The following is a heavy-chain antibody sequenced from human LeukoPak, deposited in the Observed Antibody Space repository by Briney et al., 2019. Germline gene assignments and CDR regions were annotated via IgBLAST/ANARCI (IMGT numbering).Heavy chain of an antibody. V-gene: IGHV1-46*01. J-gene: IGHJ4*02. CDR3: ARVFSNTSPFEY. CDR1: GYTFTSYF. D-gene: IGHD2-2*01. Sequence: GASVKISCKASGYTFTSYFMHWVRPAPGQGLEWMGIINPSGGSTSYAQKFPGRVTMTRDTSTSTVYMELSSLTSEDTAVYYCARVFSNTSPFEYWGQGTLVTVSS. CDR2: INPSGGST.